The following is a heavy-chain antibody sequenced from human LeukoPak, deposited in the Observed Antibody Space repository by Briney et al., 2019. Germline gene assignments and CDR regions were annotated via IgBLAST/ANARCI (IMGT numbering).Heavy chain of an antibody. J-gene: IGHJ4*02. CDR3: ARWSARNSPARNY. V-gene: IGHV1-8*01. CDR2: MNPNSGNT. D-gene: IGHD4-23*01. CDR1: GYTFTSYD. Sequence: ASVMVSCKASGYTFTSYDINWVRQGTGQGLEWMGWMNPNSGNTGYAQKFQGRVTMTRNTSISTAYMELSSLRSEDTAVYYCARWSARNSPARNYWGQGTLVTVSS.